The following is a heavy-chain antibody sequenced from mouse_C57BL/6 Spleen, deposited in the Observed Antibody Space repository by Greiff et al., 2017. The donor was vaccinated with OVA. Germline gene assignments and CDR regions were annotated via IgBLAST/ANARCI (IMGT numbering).Heavy chain of an antibody. J-gene: IGHJ2*01. V-gene: IGHV1-82*01. D-gene: IGHD2-3*01. CDR3: VYDGSFDY. CDR1: GYAFSSSW. CDR2: IYPGDGDP. Sequence: QVQLQQSGPELVKPGASVKISCKASGYAFSSSWMNWVKQRPGKGLEWIGRIYPGDGDPNYNGKFKGKATLTADKSSSTAYMQLSSLTAEDSAVDFCVYDGSFDYWGQGTTLTVSS.